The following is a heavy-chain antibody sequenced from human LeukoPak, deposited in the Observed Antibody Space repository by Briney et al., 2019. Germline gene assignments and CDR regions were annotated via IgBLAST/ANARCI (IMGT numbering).Heavy chain of an antibody. CDR3: AKYSGFPVYSSSTRIDN. Sequence: GGSLRLSCAASGFTVSNNYMSWVRQAPGKKLEWVSDIYSDGTTFYADSVKGRFTISRDNSKNTLYLQMNSLRAEDTAVYYCAKYSGFPVYSSSTRIDNWGQGTLVAVSS. V-gene: IGHV3-53*01. CDR1: GFTVSNNY. D-gene: IGHD6-6*01. CDR2: IYSDGTT. J-gene: IGHJ4*02.